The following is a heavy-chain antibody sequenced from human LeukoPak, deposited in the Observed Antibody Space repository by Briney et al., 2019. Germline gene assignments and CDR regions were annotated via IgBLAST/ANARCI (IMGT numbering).Heavy chain of an antibody. D-gene: IGHD6-13*01. J-gene: IGHJ5*02. CDR3: ARERAGHNWFDP. V-gene: IGHV1-69*05. CDR2: IIPIFGTA. CDR1: GGTFSSYA. Sequence: ASVKVSCKASGGTFSSYAISWVRQAPGQGLEWMGRIIPIFGTANYAQKFQGRVTITTDESTSTAYMELSSLRSEDTAVYYCARERAGHNWFDPWGQGTLVTVSS.